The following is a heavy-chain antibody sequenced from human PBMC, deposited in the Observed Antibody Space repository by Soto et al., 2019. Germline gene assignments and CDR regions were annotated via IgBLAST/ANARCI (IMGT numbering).Heavy chain of an antibody. V-gene: IGHV1-3*01. CDR3: AKMRGSKMGDWCFDF. CDR2: INAGNGNT. CDR1: GYTFTSYA. J-gene: IGHJ2*01. D-gene: IGHD2-8*01. Sequence: ASVKVSCKASGYTFTSYAMHWVRQAPGQRLEWMGWINAGNGNTKYSQKFQGRVTITRDTSASTAYMELNNLRDEDTAVYFCAKMRGSKMGDWCFDFWGRGTLVTVSS.